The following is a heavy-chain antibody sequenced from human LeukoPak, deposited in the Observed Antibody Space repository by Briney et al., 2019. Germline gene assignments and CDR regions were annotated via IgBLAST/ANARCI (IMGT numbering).Heavy chain of an antibody. CDR1: GFTFNNYN. D-gene: IGHD2-2*01. CDR3: ARRYCSSTSCYFDY. CDR2: ISSSSSYI. J-gene: IGHJ4*02. V-gene: IGHV3-21*01. Sequence: PGGSLRLSCAASGFTFNNYNMNWVRQAPGKGLEWVSSISSSSSYIYYADSVKGRFTISRDNAKNSLYLQMNSLRAEDTAVYYCARRYCSSTSCYFDYWGQGTLVTVSS.